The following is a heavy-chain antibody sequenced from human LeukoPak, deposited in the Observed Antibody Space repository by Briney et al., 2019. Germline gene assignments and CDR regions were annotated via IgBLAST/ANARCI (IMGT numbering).Heavy chain of an antibody. Sequence: SETLSLTCAVSGGSIDSSSYYWGWIRQPPGKGLEWIGSIYHSGSTYYNPSLKSRVTISVDTSKNQFSLKLSSVTAADTAVYYCARHDGYNPYFDYWGQGTLVTVSS. CDR2: IYHSGST. V-gene: IGHV4-39*01. D-gene: IGHD5-24*01. J-gene: IGHJ4*02. CDR3: ARHDGYNPYFDY. CDR1: GGSIDSSSYY.